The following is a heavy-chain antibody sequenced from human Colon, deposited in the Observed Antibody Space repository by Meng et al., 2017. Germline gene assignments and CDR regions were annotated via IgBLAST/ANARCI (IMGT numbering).Heavy chain of an antibody. CDR3: ARKFDYFDY. CDR2: IGYDGSNK. V-gene: IGHV3-33*01. CDR1: GFTFSSYG. J-gene: IGHJ4*02. Sequence: GESLKISCAASGFTFSSYGMHGVRQAPGKGLEWVAVIGYDGSNKYYADSVKGRFTISRDNSKNTLYLQTNSLRAEDTAVYYCARKFDYFDYWGQGTLVTVSS.